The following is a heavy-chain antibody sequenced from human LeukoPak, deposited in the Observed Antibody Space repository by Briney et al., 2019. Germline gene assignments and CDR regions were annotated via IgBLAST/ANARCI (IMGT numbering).Heavy chain of an antibody. CDR3: ARATVQLWTPYYYYGMDV. J-gene: IGHJ6*02. CDR2: INLKSGGT. V-gene: IGHV1-2*02. Sequence: ASVKVSCKASGYTFTGYSIHWVRQAPGQGLEWMGWINLKSGGTNYAQKFQTRVTMTRETSISTAYMELSRLRSDDTAVYYCARATVQLWTPYYYYGMDVWGQGTTVTVSS. D-gene: IGHD5-18*01. CDR1: GYTFTGYS.